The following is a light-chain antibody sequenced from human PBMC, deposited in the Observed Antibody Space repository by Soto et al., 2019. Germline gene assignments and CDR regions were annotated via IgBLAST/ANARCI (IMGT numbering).Light chain of an antibody. Sequence: QSALTQPPSVSGSPGQSVTISCTGTSSDVGNYNRVSWYQEPPGTAPKVIIYEVSNRPSGVPDRFSGSKSVNTASLTISGLQAEDEADYYCSSYTSSSTYVVGTGTKLTVL. CDR3: SSYTSSSTYV. J-gene: IGLJ1*01. CDR2: EVS. V-gene: IGLV2-18*02. CDR1: SSDVGNYNR.